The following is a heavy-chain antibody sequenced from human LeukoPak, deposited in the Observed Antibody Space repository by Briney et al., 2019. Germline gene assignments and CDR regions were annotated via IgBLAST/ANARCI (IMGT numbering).Heavy chain of an antibody. CDR1: GGTFSSYA. V-gene: IGHV1-69*13. D-gene: IGHD2-21*02. CDR3: ATAYCGGDCYPGYFQH. Sequence: SVKVSCKASGGTFSSYAISWVRQAPGQGLEWMGGIIPIFGTANYAQKFQGRVTITADESTSTAYMELSSLRSEDTAVYYCATAYCGGDCYPGYFQHWGLGTLVTVSS. J-gene: IGHJ1*01. CDR2: IIPIFGTA.